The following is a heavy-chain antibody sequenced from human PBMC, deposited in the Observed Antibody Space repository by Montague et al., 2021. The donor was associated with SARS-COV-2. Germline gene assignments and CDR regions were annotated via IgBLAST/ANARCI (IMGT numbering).Heavy chain of an antibody. Sequence: PALVKPTQTLTLTCTFSGFSLSTSGMRVSWIRQPPGKAREWLALXDWDDDKNYSTSLKTRLTISKDTSKNQVVLTMTNMDPVDTATYYCARSHYDILTGYYTVFDYWGQGTLVTVSS. CDR1: GFSLSTSGMR. CDR3: ARSHYDILTGYYTVFDY. J-gene: IGHJ4*02. V-gene: IGHV2-70*01. CDR2: XDWDDDK. D-gene: IGHD3-9*01.